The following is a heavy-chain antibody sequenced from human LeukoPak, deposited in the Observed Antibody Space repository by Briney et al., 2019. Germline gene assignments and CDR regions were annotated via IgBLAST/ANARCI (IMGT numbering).Heavy chain of an antibody. Sequence: SETLSLTCAVYGGSFSGYYWSWIRQPPGKGLEWIGEINHSGSTNYNPSLKSRVTISVDTSKNQFSLKLSSVTAADTAVYYCARHRITMIVVVIRDQHFDYWGQGTLVTVSS. D-gene: IGHD3-22*01. V-gene: IGHV4-34*01. CDR3: ARHRITMIVVVIRDQHFDY. CDR1: GGSFSGYY. J-gene: IGHJ4*02. CDR2: INHSGST.